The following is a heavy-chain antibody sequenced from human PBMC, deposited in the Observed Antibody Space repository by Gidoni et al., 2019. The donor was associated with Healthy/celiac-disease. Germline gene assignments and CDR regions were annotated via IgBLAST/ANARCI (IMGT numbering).Heavy chain of an antibody. CDR1: GFTFSSYG. D-gene: IGHD2-21*02. V-gene: IGHV3-30*18. J-gene: IGHJ4*02. Sequence: QVQLVESGGGVVQPGRSLRLSCAASGFTFSSYGMHWVRQAPGKGLEWVAVISYDGSKKYYADSVKGRFTISRDNSKNTLYLQMNSLRAEDTAVYYCAKEGSYCGGDCYPHLDYWGQGTLVTVSS. CDR2: ISYDGSKK. CDR3: AKEGSYCGGDCYPHLDY.